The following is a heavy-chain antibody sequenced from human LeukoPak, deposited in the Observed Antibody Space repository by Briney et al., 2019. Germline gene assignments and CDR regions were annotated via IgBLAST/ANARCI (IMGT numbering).Heavy chain of an antibody. CDR3: AREYDSSWPS. J-gene: IGHJ5*02. D-gene: IGHD3-22*01. CDR2: ISGSGGST. Sequence: GGSLRLSCAASGFTFSSYAMSWVRQAPGKGLEWVSAISGSGGSTYYADSVKGRFTISRDNSKSTLFMQMNSLRAEDTAVYYCAREYDSSWPSWGQGTRVTVSS. V-gene: IGHV3-23*01. CDR1: GFTFSSYA.